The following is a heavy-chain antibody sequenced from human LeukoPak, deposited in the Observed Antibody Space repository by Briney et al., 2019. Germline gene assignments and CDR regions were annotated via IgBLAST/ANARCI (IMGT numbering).Heavy chain of an antibody. Sequence: GSLRLSCAASGFTVSSNYMSWIRQPPGKGLEWIGEINHSGSTNYNPSLKSRVTISVDTSKNQFSLKLSSVTAADTAVYYCARHPHKGFDYWGQGTLVTVSS. J-gene: IGHJ4*02. CDR1: GFTVSSNY. V-gene: IGHV4-34*01. CDR3: ARHPHKGFDY. CDR2: INHSGST.